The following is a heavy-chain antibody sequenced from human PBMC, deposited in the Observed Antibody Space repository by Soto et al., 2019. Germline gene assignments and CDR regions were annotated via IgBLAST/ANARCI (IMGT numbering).Heavy chain of an antibody. D-gene: IGHD2-21*02. CDR1: GFTFSSYA. V-gene: IGHV3-64*01. Sequence: GGSLRLSCAASGFTFSSYAMHCVRQAPGKGLEYVSAISSNGGSTYYANSVKGRFTISRDNSKNTLYLQMGSLRAEDMAVYYCARGGSDYYFDYWGQGTLVTVSS. CDR2: ISSNGGST. CDR3: ARGGSDYYFDY. J-gene: IGHJ4*02.